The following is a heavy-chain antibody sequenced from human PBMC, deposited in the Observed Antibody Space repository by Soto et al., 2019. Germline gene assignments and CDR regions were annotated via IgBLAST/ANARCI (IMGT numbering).Heavy chain of an antibody. D-gene: IGHD3-22*01. CDR2: IYYTGGT. CDR1: GGSINTDYY. CDR3: ARDTASKEYDSHSYYPHFDT. V-gene: IGHV4-30-4*01. Sequence: PSETLSLTCAVSGGSINTDYYWSCIRQPPGKGLEWIGHIYYTGGTFYSQSLKSRLAFSVDTSKNQFSLRMISLTAADTAVYYSARDTASKEYDSHSYYPHFDTWGQGALVTVSS. J-gene: IGHJ5*02.